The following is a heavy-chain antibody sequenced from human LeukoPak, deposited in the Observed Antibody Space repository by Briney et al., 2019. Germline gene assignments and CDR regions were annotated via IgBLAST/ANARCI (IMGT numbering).Heavy chain of an antibody. J-gene: IGHJ4*02. CDR2: IKSDGDT. CDR1: GFTFSSYW. CDR3: ARDSTHYDSSGVFDY. Sequence: GGSLRLSCTASGFTFSSYWMHWVRQTPGQGLMWVARIKSDGDTIYADSVQSRFTISRDNAKNSLYLQMNSLRAEDTAVYYCARDSTHYDSSGVFDYWGQGTLVTVSS. V-gene: IGHV3-74*01. D-gene: IGHD3-22*01.